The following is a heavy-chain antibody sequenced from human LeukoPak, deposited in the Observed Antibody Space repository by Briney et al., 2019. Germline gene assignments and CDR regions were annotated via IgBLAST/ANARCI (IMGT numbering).Heavy chain of an antibody. J-gene: IGHJ4*02. CDR3: ARGTMTTVTYYFDY. CDR2: INHSGRT. V-gene: IGHV4-34*01. CDR1: GGSLSGYY. Sequence: SETLSLTCAVYGGSLSGYYWSWIRQPPGKGLEWIGEINHSGRTNYNPSLKSRVTISVDTSKNQFSLKLSAVTAADTAVYYCARGTMTTVTYYFDYWGQGTLVTVSS. D-gene: IGHD4-17*01.